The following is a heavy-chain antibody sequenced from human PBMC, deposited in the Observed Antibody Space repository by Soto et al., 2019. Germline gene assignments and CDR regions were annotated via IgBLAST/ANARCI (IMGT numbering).Heavy chain of an antibody. D-gene: IGHD1-1*01. Sequence: GEFLRISCKASGCRCTNSGSGCVRKKPGKGPEWMGIIYPGDSDTRYRPSFQGQVTISADKSSSTAYLQWNSLQASDTAMYYCARLPGIVAPGTVFLDNWGQGTMVTVSS. CDR1: GCRCTNSG. CDR2: IYPGDSDT. J-gene: IGHJ4*02. V-gene: IGHV5-51*01. CDR3: ARLPGIVAPGTVFLDN.